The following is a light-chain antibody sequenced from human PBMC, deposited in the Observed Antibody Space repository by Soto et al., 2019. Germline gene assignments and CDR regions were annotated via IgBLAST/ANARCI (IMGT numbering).Light chain of an antibody. CDR3: SSYTSSSIPYV. J-gene: IGLJ1*01. CDR2: DVS. Sequence: QSVLTQPASVSGSPGQSITISCTGTSSEVGGYNYVSWYQQHPGKAPKLMIYDVSNRPSGVSNRFSGSKSGNTASLIISGLQAENEADYYCSSYTSSSIPYVFGTGTKVTVL. V-gene: IGLV2-14*01. CDR1: SSEVGGYNY.